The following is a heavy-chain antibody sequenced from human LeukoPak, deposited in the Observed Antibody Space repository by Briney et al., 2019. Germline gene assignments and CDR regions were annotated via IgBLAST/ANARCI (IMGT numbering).Heavy chain of an antibody. CDR3: ARFRANYGDYPGASDI. CDR2: INPSGGST. CDR1: GYTFAGYY. J-gene: IGHJ3*02. V-gene: IGHV1-46*01. Sequence: ASVKVSCKASGYTFAGYYMHWVRQAPGQGLEWMGIINPSGGSTSYAQKFQGRVTMTRDTSTSTVYMELSSLRSEDTAVYYCARFRANYGDYPGASDIWGQGTMVTVSS. D-gene: IGHD4-17*01.